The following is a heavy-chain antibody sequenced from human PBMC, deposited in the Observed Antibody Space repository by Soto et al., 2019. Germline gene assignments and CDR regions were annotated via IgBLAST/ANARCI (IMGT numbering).Heavy chain of an antibody. J-gene: IGHJ4*02. D-gene: IGHD6-6*01. V-gene: IGHV3-21*01. CDR3: ARGMEYSSSSVDF. Sequence: EVQLVESGGGLVKPGGSLRLSCAASGFTFSSYSMNWVRQAPGKGLEWVSSISSSSSYIYYADPVKGRFTISRDNAKNSLYLQMNSLRAEDTAVYYCARGMEYSSSSVDFWGQGTLVTVSS. CDR2: ISSSSSYI. CDR1: GFTFSSYS.